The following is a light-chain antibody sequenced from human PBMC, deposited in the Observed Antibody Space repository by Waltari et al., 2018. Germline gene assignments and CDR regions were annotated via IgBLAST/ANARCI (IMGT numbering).Light chain of an antibody. Sequence: EIVLIQSPATRSFSQGAGATLPCGAIRGFSRYLPGYQQNPGKAPRLLIYAASTRPTGIPARFTGSGSGTDFTLTISGLEPEDFAVYYCQQRSTWPLTFGQGTKLEIK. V-gene: IGKV3-11*01. CDR3: QQRSTWPLT. J-gene: IGKJ2*01. CDR2: AAS. CDR1: RGFSRY.